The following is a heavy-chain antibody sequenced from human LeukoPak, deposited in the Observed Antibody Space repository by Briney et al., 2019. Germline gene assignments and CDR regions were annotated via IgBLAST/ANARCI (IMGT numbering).Heavy chain of an antibody. CDR3: ARDLGIAVAGTGSAFDI. CDR1: GGSISSYY. J-gene: IGHJ3*02. CDR2: IYYSGST. D-gene: IGHD6-19*01. V-gene: IGHV4-59*01. Sequence: SETPSLTCTVSGGSISSYYWSWIRQPPGKGLEWIGYIYYSGSTNYNPSLKSRVTISVDTSKNQFSLKLSSVTAADTAVYYCARDLGIAVAGTGSAFDIWGQGTMVTVSS.